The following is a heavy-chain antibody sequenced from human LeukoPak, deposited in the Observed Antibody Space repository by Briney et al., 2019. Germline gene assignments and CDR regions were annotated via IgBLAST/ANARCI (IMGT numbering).Heavy chain of an antibody. J-gene: IGHJ4*02. V-gene: IGHV4-34*01. CDR3: ARVTIFGVIRGDYYDY. Sequence: SETLSLTCAVYGGSFSGYYWSWIRQPPGKGLEWIGEINHSGSTNYNPSLKSRVTISVDTSKNQFSLNLNSVTAADTAVYYCARVTIFGVIRGDYYDYWGQGTLVTVSS. CDR2: INHSGST. CDR1: GGSFSGYY. D-gene: IGHD3-3*01.